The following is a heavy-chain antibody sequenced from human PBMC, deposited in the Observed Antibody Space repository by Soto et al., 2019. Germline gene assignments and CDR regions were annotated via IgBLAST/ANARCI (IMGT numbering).Heavy chain of an antibody. J-gene: IGHJ4*02. CDR3: ARHVYHHDY. CDR2: IYHRGRT. CDR1: GGSFSGYY. D-gene: IGHD2-2*01. Sequence: SETRSLTCAVYGGSFSGYYWSWIRQSPGKGLEWIGEIYHRGRTAYNPSLKSRVTVSYDTSKNQFSLRLSSVTAADTAVYYCARHVYHHDYWGPGTLVTVSS. V-gene: IGHV4-34*01.